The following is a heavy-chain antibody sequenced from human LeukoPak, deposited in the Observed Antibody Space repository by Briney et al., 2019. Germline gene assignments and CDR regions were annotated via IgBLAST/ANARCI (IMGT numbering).Heavy chain of an antibody. CDR2: IYYSGST. Sequence: SETLSLTCTVSGGSISSSSYYWGWIRQPPGKGLEWIGSIYYSGSTYYNPSLKSRVTISVDTSKNQFSLKLSSVTAADTAVYYCARPRLIAAKFDYWGQGTLVTVSS. CDR3: ARPRLIAAKFDY. CDR1: GGSISSSSYY. V-gene: IGHV4-39*01. J-gene: IGHJ4*02. D-gene: IGHD6-13*01.